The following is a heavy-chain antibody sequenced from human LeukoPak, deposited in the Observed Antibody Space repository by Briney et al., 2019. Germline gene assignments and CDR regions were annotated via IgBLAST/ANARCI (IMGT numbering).Heavy chain of an antibody. V-gene: IGHV5-51*01. CDR2: IYLGDSDT. CDR1: GYSFTSYW. J-gene: IGHJ4*02. Sequence: EAPKISCKGPGYSFTSYWIEWVRHVPGKGLEDMGIIYLGDSDTIYRPAFEGQITISAAKSISTAYLQWSSMKTSDTAMYYCATQEYCSGTSCYDSIEEFDYWGQGTLVTVSS. CDR3: ATQEYCSGTSCYDSIEEFDY. D-gene: IGHD2-2*01.